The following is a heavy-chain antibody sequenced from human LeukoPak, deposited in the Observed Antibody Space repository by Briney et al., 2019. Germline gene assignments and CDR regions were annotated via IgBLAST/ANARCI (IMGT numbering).Heavy chain of an antibody. J-gene: IGHJ4*02. V-gene: IGHV3-30*18. CDR1: SFTFRSYG. Sequence: GGSLRLSCAASSFTFRSYGMHWVRQAPGKGLEGVAGISSDANNTNYADSAQGQLPISTDNPKNTLYLQMNSLRGEATAVYYCAKARHPPRTDGYYYDYWGQGTLVTVSS. D-gene: IGHD3-3*01. CDR3: AKARHPPRTDGYYYDY. CDR2: ISSDANNT.